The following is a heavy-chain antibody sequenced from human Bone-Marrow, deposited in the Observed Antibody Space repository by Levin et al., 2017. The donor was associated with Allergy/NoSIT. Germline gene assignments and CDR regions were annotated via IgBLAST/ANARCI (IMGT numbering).Heavy chain of an antibody. J-gene: IGHJ4*02. Sequence: QPGGSLRLSCAASGFSFGIMTWLRQAPGKNLEWVSTIDGSGNTHYADSVRGRFTISRDNSKNTLFLQMNSLRADDTAVYYCAKRWDLRYFDYWGQGALVTVSS. CDR3: AKRWDLRYFDY. D-gene: IGHD1-26*01. CDR2: IDGSGNT. V-gene: IGHV3-23*01. CDR1: GFSFGI.